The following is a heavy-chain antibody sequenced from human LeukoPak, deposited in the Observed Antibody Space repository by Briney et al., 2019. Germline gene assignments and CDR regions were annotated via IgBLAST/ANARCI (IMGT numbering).Heavy chain of an antibody. CDR3: AKVRTMIAEAFDI. D-gene: IGHD3-22*01. CDR1: GFTFSSYG. V-gene: IGHV3-30*02. Sequence: GESLRLSCAASGFTFSSYGMHWVRQAPGKGLEWVAFIRYDGSNKYYADSVKGRFTISRDSSKNTLYLQMNSLRAEDTAVYYCAKVRTMIAEAFDIWGQGTMVTVSS. J-gene: IGHJ3*02. CDR2: IRYDGSNK.